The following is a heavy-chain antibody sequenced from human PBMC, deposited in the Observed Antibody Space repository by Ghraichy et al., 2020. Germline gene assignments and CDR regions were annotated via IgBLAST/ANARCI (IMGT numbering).Heavy chain of an antibody. CDR1: GFTVSSNY. J-gene: IGHJ4*02. Sequence: GGSLRLSCAASGFTVSSNYMSWVRQAPGNGLEWVSVIYSGGSTYYADSVKGRFTISRDNSKNTLYLQMNSLRAEDTAVYYCARTTMVTGLTDDYWGQGTLVTVSS. V-gene: IGHV3-66*02. D-gene: IGHD3-10*01. CDR3: ARTTMVTGLTDDY. CDR2: IYSGGST.